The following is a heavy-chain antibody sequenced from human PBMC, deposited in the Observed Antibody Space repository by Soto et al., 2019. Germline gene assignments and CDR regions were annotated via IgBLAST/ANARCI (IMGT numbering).Heavy chain of an antibody. CDR3: ARLSRSLLPPYQVRLGY. CDR2: IIPIFGTA. J-gene: IGHJ4*02. D-gene: IGHD1-26*01. Sequence: SVKVSCKASGGTFSSYAISWVRQAPGQGLEWMGGIIPIFGTANYAQKFQGRVTITADESTSTAYMELSSLRSEDTAVYYCARLSRSLLPPYQVRLGYWGQGPLVTVS. V-gene: IGHV1-69*13. CDR1: GGTFSSYA.